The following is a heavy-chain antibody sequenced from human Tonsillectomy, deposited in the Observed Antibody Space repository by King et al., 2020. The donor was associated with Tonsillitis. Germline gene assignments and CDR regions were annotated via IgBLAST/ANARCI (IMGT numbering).Heavy chain of an antibody. CDR2: IDPSDSYT. J-gene: IGHJ6*02. V-gene: IGHV5-10-1*03. CDR1: GYSFTSYW. CDR3: ARHDSLGNWNDFYYYGMDV. D-gene: IGHD1-1*01. Sequence: DVQLVESGAEVKKPGESLTISCKGSGYSFTSYWISWVRQMPGKGLEWMGTIDPSDSYTKYSPSFQGHVTISADRSISTAYLQWSSLKASDTAMYYCARHDSLGNWNDFYYYGMDVWGQGTTVTVSS.